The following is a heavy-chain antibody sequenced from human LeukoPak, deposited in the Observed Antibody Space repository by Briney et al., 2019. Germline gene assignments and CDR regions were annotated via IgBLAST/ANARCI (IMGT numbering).Heavy chain of an antibody. Sequence: GGSLRLSCAASGFSFSNYAMNWVRQAPGRGLEWVSVISGSGGSTSYADSVKGRFTISRDNSKNTLYLQMNSLRAEDTAVYYCAKDGAPGYDSSGYYFAGLDYWGQGTLVTVSS. J-gene: IGHJ4*02. CDR3: AKDGAPGYDSSGYYFAGLDY. V-gene: IGHV3-23*01. CDR2: ISGSGGST. D-gene: IGHD3-22*01. CDR1: GFSFSNYA.